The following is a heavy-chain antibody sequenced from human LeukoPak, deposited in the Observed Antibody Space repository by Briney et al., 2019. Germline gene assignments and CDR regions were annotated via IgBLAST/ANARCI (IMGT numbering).Heavy chain of an antibody. CDR1: GGSISSYY. V-gene: IGHV4-59*01. J-gene: IGHJ3*02. CDR2: IYYSGST. CDR3: ARMRMATITAFDI. Sequence: PSETLSLTCTASGGSISSYYWSWIRQPPGKGLEWIGYIYYSGSTNYNPSLKSRVTISVDTSKNQFSLKLSSVTAADTAVYYCARMRMATITAFDIWGQGTMVTVSS. D-gene: IGHD5-24*01.